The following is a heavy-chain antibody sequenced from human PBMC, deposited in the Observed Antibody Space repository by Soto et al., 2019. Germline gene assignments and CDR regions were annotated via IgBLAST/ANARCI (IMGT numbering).Heavy chain of an antibody. CDR3: ARGGREAAVDY. V-gene: IGHV3-11*06. CDR2: ISSSGSYT. Sequence: GGSLRLSCAASGFTFSDHYMSWIRQAPGKGLEWVSYISSSGSYTNYADSVKGRFSISRDSAKNSLYLQMNSLRAEDTAVYCCARGGREAAVDYWGQGILVTISS. J-gene: IGHJ4*02. CDR1: GFTFSDHY. D-gene: IGHD1-26*01.